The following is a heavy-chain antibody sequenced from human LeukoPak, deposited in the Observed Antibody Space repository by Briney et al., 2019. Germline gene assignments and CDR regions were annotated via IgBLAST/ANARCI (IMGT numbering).Heavy chain of an antibody. CDR3: AKDYGGSFDY. J-gene: IGHJ4*02. D-gene: IGHD4-23*01. CDR1: GFTFSSYG. V-gene: IGHV3-30*18. CDR2: ISYDGSNK. Sequence: GGSLRLSCAASGFTFSSYGMHWVRQAPGKGLEWVAVISYDGSNKYYADSVKGRFTVSRDNSKNTLYLQMNSLRAEDTAVYYCAKDYGGSFDYWGQGTLVTVSS.